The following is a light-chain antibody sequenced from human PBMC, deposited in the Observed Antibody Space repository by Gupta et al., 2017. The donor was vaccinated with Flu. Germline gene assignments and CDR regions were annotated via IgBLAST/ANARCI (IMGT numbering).Light chain of an antibody. CDR2: EVS. CDR3: SSYAGSPPWV. CDR1: SRAVGGDNS. V-gene: IGLV2-8*01. J-gene: IGLJ3*02. Sequence: TSRAVGGDNSVSWYQQHPGKAPKRMSYEVSKRPSGVPDRCCGSKAGNTAALTVFGPQAQDEADYYFSSYAGSPPWVFGGGTKLTV.